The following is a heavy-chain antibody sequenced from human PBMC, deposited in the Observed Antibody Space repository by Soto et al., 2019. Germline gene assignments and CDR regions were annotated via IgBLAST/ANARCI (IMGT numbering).Heavy chain of an antibody. CDR1: GYTFTGYY. V-gene: IGHV1-2*04. CDR2: INPNSGGT. J-gene: IGHJ6*02. Sequence: ASVKVSCKASGYTFTGYYMHWVRQAPGQGLEWMGWINPNSGGTNYAQKFQGWVTMTRDTSISTAYMELSRLRSDDTAVYYCARDFLELSHGGMGVWGQGTTVTVSS. CDR3: ARDFLELSHGGMGV. D-gene: IGHD1-7*01.